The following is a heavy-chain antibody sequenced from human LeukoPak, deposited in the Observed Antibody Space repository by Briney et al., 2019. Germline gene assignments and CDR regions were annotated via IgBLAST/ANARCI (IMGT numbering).Heavy chain of an antibody. Sequence: NPSETLSLTCTVSGGSIRSYYWSWIRQPPGKGLEWIGYIYYSGSTNYNPSLKSRVTISVDTSKNQFSLKLSSVTAADTAVYYCARHAPNWFDPWGQGTLVTVSS. J-gene: IGHJ5*02. V-gene: IGHV4-59*08. CDR3: ARHAPNWFDP. CDR2: IYYSGST. CDR1: GGSIRSYY.